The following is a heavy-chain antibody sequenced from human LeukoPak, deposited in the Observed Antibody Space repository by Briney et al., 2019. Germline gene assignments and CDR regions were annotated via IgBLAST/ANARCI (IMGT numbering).Heavy chain of an antibody. CDR3: AHRRADSAGYSSGFDY. V-gene: IGHV2-5*01. Sequence: SGPTLVNPTQTLTLTCTFPGFSLSTSGVVVGWIRQPPGKALEWLALVYWNDDKRHSPFLKSRLTITKDTSKNQVVLTMTNMDPVDTATYYCAHRRADSAGYSSGFDYWGQGTLVTVSS. D-gene: IGHD3-22*01. CDR2: VYWNDDK. J-gene: IGHJ4*02. CDR1: GFSLSTSGVV.